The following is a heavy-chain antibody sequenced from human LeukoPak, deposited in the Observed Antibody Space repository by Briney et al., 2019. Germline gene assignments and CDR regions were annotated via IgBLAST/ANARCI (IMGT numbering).Heavy chain of an antibody. D-gene: IGHD1-26*01. V-gene: IGHV4-39*01. CDR3: ASEDPSGSLLSLYYYYGMDV. CDR2: IYYSGST. J-gene: IGHJ6*02. Sequence: SETLSLTCTVSGGSISSSSYYWGWIRQPPGTGLEWIGSIYYSGSTYYNPSLKSRVTISVDTSKNQFSLKLSSVTAADTPVYYCASEDPSGSLLSLYYYYGMDVWGQGTTVTVSS. CDR1: GGSISSSSYY.